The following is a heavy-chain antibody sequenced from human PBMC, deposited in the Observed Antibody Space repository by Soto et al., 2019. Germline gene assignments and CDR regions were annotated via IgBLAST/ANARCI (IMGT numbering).Heavy chain of an antibody. V-gene: IGHV4-39*01. CDR1: RGSISSGTNY. CDR3: ARHEAGWYFDS. Sequence: QLQLQESGPGLVKPSETLSLTCTVSRGSISSGTNYWAWIRQPPGKGLEWIANIYYSGSTSYNPSLKRRVTISLDTSKNQFSLKLRSVTAADTAVYYCARHEAGWYFDSWGQGTLVTVSS. CDR2: IYYSGST. D-gene: IGHD6-25*01. J-gene: IGHJ4*02.